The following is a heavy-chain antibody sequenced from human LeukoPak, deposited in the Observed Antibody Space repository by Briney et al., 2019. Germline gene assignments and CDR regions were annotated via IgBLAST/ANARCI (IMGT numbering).Heavy chain of an antibody. Sequence: PGGSLRLSCAASGFTFSSYGMHWVRQAPGKGLEWVAVISYDGSNKYYADSVKGRFTISRDNSKNTLYLQMNSLRAEDTAVYYCAKDGDYYDSSGYYESLFDYWGQGTLVTVSS. CDR1: GFTFSSYG. CDR3: AKDGDYYDSSGYYESLFDY. CDR2: ISYDGSNK. D-gene: IGHD3-22*01. V-gene: IGHV3-30*18. J-gene: IGHJ4*02.